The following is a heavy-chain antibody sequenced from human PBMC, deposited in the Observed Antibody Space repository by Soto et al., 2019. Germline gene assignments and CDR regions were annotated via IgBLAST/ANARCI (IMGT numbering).Heavy chain of an antibody. D-gene: IGHD3-22*01. CDR3: ARVTNYYDSSGLSRYFDY. J-gene: IGHJ4*02. CDR2: IYYSGST. CDR1: GGSISSGDYY. Sequence: PSETLSLTCTVSGGSISSGDYYWSWIRQPPGKGLGWIGYIYYSGSTYYNPSLKSRVTISVDTSKNQFSLKLSSVTAADTAVYYCARVTNYYDSSGLSRYFDYWGQGTLVTVSS. V-gene: IGHV4-30-4*01.